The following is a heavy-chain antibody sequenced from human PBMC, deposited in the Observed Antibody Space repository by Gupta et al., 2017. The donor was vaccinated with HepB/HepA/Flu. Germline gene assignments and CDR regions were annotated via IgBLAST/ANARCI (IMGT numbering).Heavy chain of an antibody. Sequence: QVQLQESGPGLVKPSETLSLTCTGTGGSISNYYWNWIRQPAGKGLEWIGRIYTNGNTNYNPSLKSRVTMSVDTSKNQFSLKLSSVTAADTAVYYCTRDPTGYSPDYFDYWGQGTLVTVSS. V-gene: IGHV4-4*07. J-gene: IGHJ4*01. D-gene: IGHD1-26*01. CDR3: TRDPTGYSPDYFDY. CDR2: IYTNGNT. CDR1: GGSISNYY.